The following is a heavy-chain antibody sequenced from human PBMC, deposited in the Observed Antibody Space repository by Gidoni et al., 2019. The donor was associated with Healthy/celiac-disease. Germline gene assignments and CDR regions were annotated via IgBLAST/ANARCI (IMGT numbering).Heavy chain of an antibody. CDR3: AKESYYDSSGYWNNWFDP. CDR1: GFTFRSSA. V-gene: IGHV3-23*01. J-gene: IGHJ5*02. Sequence: EVQLLASGGGLVQPVGSLRLSCAASGFTFRSSAMSWVRQAPGKGLEWASAISGSGGSTYYADSVKGRFTTSRDNSKNTLYLQMNSLRVEDTAVYYCAKESYYDSSGYWNNWFDPWGQGTLVTVSS. CDR2: ISGSGGST. D-gene: IGHD3-22*01.